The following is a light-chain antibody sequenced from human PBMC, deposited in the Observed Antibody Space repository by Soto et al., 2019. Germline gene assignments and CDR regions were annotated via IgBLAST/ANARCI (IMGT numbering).Light chain of an antibody. Sequence: DIVMTQSPDSLAVYLGERATINCKSSQSVLYSSNNKNYLAWYQQKPGQPPKLLISWASTRESGAPDRFSGSGSGTDFTLTISSLQAEDVAVYYCQQYFGTPLTFGGGTKVEIK. J-gene: IGKJ4*01. CDR1: QSVLYSSNNKNY. CDR3: QQYFGTPLT. CDR2: WAS. V-gene: IGKV4-1*01.